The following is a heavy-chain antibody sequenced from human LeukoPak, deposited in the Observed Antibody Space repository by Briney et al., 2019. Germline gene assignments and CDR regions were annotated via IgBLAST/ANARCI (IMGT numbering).Heavy chain of an antibody. CDR3: AREGPDSSGYYSIYYFDY. V-gene: IGHV3-30*04. D-gene: IGHD3-22*01. Sequence: GGSLRLSCAASGFTFSSYAMHWVRQAPGKGLEWVAVISYDGSNKYYADSVKGRFTISRDNSKNTLYLQMNSLRAEDTAVYYCAREGPDSSGYYSIYYFDYWGQGTLVTVSS. CDR2: ISYDGSNK. CDR1: GFTFSSYA. J-gene: IGHJ4*02.